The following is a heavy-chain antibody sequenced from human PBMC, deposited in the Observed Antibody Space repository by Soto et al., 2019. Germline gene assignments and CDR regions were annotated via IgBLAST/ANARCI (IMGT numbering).Heavy chain of an antibody. CDR3: ARARDTTLVWYPYLDY. CDR1: GFIFNIYG. J-gene: IGHJ4*02. CDR2: IKQDGSAE. Sequence: GGSLRLSCAASGFIFNIYGISWVRLAPGKGLDWVANIKQDGSAEYNVDSVKGRFTISRDNAKNSLFLQMNSLRAEDTAVYYCARARDTTLVWYPYLDYWRQGT. V-gene: IGHV3-7*03. D-gene: IGHD3-3*01.